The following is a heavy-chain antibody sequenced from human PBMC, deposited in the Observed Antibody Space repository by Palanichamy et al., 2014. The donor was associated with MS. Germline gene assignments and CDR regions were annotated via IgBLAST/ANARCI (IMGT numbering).Heavy chain of an antibody. J-gene: IGHJ6*02. V-gene: IGHV3-53*04. CDR1: GFSVSDNY. CDR2: IYSGGGT. CDR3: ASLAFGVIGHRSPYGLDV. D-gene: IGHD3-3*01. Sequence: EVQLVEVWRRFGPSRGGPVRLSCAASGFSVSDNYMSWARQAPEKGLEWVSVIYSGGGTYYADSVKGRFTISRDTFTSTLYLQMNSLTSEDTAMYYCASLAFGVIGHRSPYGLDVWGQGTTVTVS.